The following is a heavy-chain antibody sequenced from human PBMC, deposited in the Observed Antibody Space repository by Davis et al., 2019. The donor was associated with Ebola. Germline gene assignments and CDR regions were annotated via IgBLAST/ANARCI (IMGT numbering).Heavy chain of an antibody. CDR3: ARGDGYNSAPFYYYYGMDV. J-gene: IGHJ6*02. D-gene: IGHD5-24*01. CDR2: ISGSGGST. CDR1: GFTFSSYG. V-gene: IGHV3-23*01. Sequence: GGSLRLSCAASGFTFSSYGMHWVRQAPGKGLEWVSAISGSGGSTYYADSVKGRFTISRDNSKNTLYLQMNSLRAEDTAVYYCARGDGYNSAPFYYYYGMDVWGQGTTVTVSS.